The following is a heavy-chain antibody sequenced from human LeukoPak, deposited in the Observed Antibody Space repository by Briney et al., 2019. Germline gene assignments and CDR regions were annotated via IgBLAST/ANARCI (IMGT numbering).Heavy chain of an antibody. CDR1: GYTFTGYY. V-gene: IGHV1-2*02. CDR2: INPNSGGT. J-gene: IGHJ5*02. D-gene: IGHD3-22*01. Sequence: AASVKVSCKASGYTFTGYYMHWVRQAPGQGLEWMGWINPNSGGTNYAQKFQGRTTMTRDTSISTAYMELSRLRSDDTAVYYCARDPGSSGYETWGQGTLVTVSS. CDR3: ARDPGSSGYET.